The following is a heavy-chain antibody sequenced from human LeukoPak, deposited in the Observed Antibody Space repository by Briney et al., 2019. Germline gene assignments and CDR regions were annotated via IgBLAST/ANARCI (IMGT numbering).Heavy chain of an antibody. V-gene: IGHV1-24*01. Sequence: ASVKVSCKVSGYTLTELSMHWVRQAPGKGLEWMGGFDPEDGETIYAQKFQGRVTMTEDTSTDTAYMELSSLRSEDTAVYYCATWEIAAAGISWFDPWGQGTLVTVSS. CDR3: ATWEIAAAGISWFDP. CDR1: GYTLTELS. CDR2: FDPEDGET. J-gene: IGHJ5*02. D-gene: IGHD6-13*01.